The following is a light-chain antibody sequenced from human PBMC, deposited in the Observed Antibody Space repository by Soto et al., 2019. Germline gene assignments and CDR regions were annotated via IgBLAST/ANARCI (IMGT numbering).Light chain of an antibody. J-gene: IGKJ1*01. CDR3: QQYDKWPQT. V-gene: IGKV1-5*01. CDR2: DAS. CDR1: QSINRW. Sequence: DIGLSVSPASLSASLGDKVTVTCRDSQSINRWWAWYQQKPGKAPKLLIYDASSLQSGVPSRFSGSGSGTDFTLTIRSLQPEDFVVYHCQQYDKWPQTFGQRSKV.